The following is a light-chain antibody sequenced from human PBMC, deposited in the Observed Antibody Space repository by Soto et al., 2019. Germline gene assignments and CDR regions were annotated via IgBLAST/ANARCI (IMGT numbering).Light chain of an antibody. Sequence: EIVMTQSPATLSVSPGERATLSCRASQSVSSTLAWYQQIPGQAPRLLLYGTSTRATGIPARFSGSGSGTEFPLTISSLQSEDFAFYYCQQYYQWPLTFGRGTKVEVK. CDR1: QSVSST. V-gene: IGKV3-15*01. CDR3: QQYYQWPLT. CDR2: GTS. J-gene: IGKJ4*01.